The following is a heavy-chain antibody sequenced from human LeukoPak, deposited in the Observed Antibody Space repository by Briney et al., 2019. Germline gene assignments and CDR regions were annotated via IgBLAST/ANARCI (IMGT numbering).Heavy chain of an antibody. CDR2: IYTSGST. Sequence: PSETLSLTCTVSGGSISSYYWSWIRQPAGKGLEWIGRIYTSGSTNYNPSLKSRVTMSVDTSKNQFSLKLSSVTAADTAVYYCARDLVIAMRSWNAFDMWGQGSMVTVSS. J-gene: IGHJ3*02. V-gene: IGHV4-4*07. D-gene: IGHD3-22*01. CDR3: ARDLVIAMRSWNAFDM. CDR1: GGSISSYY.